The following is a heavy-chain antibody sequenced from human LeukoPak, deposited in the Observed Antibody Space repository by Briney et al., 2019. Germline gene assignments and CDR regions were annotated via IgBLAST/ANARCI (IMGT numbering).Heavy chain of an antibody. J-gene: IGHJ6*04. CDR2: ISSSGSTI. D-gene: IGHD3-10*02. CDR3: AELGITMIGGV. CDR1: GFIFSNYA. V-gene: IGHV3-48*03. Sequence: PGWSLRLSCAASGFIFSNYAMTWVRQAPGKGLEWVSYISSSGSTIYYADSVKGRFTISRDNAKNSLYLQMNSLRAEDTAVYYCAELGITMIGGVWGKGTTVTISP.